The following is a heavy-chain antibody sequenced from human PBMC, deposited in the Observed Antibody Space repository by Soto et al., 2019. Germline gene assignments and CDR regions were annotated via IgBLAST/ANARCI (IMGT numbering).Heavy chain of an antibody. CDR3: ASVTFGGVVLAH. CDR1: SASFSKYY. J-gene: IGHJ4*02. D-gene: IGHD3-16*01. CDR2: IYFNGNT. Sequence: SETLSLTCTVSSASFSKYYWSWIRQPPGKGLEWIGYIYFNGNTNYNPSLKRRVTISIDTSKKQISLNLTSVTDADTAVYYCASVTFGGVVLAHWGQGTLATVS. V-gene: IGHV4-59*01.